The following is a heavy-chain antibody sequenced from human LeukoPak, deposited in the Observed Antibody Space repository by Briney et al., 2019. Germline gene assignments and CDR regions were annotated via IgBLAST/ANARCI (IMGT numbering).Heavy chain of an antibody. CDR1: GGSFSGYY. V-gene: IGHV4-34*01. CDR2: INHSGST. D-gene: IGHD6-13*01. Sequence: PSETLSLTCAVYGGSFSGYYWSWIRQPPGKGLEWIGEINHSGSTNYNPSLKSRVTISVDTSKNQFSLKLSSVTAADTAVYYCARDSSDEIAAAAHFDYWGQGTLVTVSS. J-gene: IGHJ4*02. CDR3: ARDSSDEIAAAAHFDY.